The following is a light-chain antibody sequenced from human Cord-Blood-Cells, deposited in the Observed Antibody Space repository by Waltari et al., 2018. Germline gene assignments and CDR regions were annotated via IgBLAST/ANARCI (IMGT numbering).Light chain of an antibody. J-gene: IGKJ4*01. CDR2: DAS. CDR3: QQRSNWPP. V-gene: IGKV3-11*01. Sequence: EIVLTQSPATLSLSPGARATLSCRASQSVSSYLAWYQQKPGQAPRLLIYDASNRATGIPVRFSGSGSGTDFTLTISSLEPEDFAVYYCQQRSNWPPFGGGTKVEIK. CDR1: QSVSSY.